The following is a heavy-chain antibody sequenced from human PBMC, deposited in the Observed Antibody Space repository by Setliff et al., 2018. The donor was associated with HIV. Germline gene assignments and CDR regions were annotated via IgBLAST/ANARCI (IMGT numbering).Heavy chain of an antibody. V-gene: IGHV1-2*05. J-gene: IGHJ3*01. Sequence: ASVKVSCKASGYTFTGYYMHWVRQAPGQGLEWMGRINPNSGGNTANAQNFQGRVTMTRNTSMRTAYMELSNLTSEDTGVYFCARGDYSNYNSFDVWGQGTMVTVSS. CDR3: ARGDYSNYNSFDV. CDR2: INPNSGGNT. D-gene: IGHD4-4*01. CDR1: GYTFTGYY.